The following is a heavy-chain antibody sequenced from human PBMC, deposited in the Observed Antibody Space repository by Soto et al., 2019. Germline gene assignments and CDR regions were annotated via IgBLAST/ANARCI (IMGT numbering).Heavy chain of an antibody. CDR3: ARDNYYDILTGYRDYGMDV. CDR2: ISYSGSTI. CDR1: GFTFSSYC. D-gene: IGHD3-9*01. V-gene: IGHV3-48*02. Sequence: GGSLRLSCAASGFTFSSYCMNWVRQAPGKGLEWVSYISYSGSTIYYADSVRGRFTISRDNAKNSLYLQMNSLTDEDTAVYYCARDNYYDILTGYRDYGMDVWGQGTTVTVSS. J-gene: IGHJ6*02.